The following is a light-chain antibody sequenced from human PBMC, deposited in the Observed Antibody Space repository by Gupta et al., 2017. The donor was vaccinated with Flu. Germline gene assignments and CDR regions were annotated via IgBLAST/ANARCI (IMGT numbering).Light chain of an antibody. J-gene: IGKJ2*01. V-gene: IGKV2-30*01. CDR3: MQGTYWPYT. Sequence: DVVMAQSPLSLPVTLGQPASISCRSSQGLVYIDGNTYLQWFQQRPGQSPRRLIYKVSYRDSGVPDRFSGSGSGTDFTLKISRVEAEDVGVYYCMQGTYWPYTFGQGTKLEIK. CDR1: QGLVYIDGNTY. CDR2: KVS.